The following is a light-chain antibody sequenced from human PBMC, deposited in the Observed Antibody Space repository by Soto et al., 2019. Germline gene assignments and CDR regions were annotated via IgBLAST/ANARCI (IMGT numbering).Light chain of an antibody. CDR3: CSDGGRGTPVV. V-gene: IGLV2-23*02. CDR1: STDVGSYNL. CDR2: EVN. J-gene: IGLJ2*01. Sequence: QSVLTQPASVSGSPGQSITVSCTGTSTDVGSYNLVSWYQHHPGKAPKLIISEVNKRPSGVSNRFSGSKSGNPASLTISGPQAEAEAAYYGCSDGGRGTPVVVGGGPKGPS.